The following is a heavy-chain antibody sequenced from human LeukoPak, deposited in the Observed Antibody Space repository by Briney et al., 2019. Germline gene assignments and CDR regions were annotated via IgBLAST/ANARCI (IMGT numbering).Heavy chain of an antibody. CDR3: TSRDRTVAGDY. CDR2: IKSKTDGGTA. J-gene: IGHJ4*02. D-gene: IGHD6-19*01. CDR1: GFTFSNAW. V-gene: IGHV3-15*01. Sequence: GGSLRLSCAASGFTFSNAWMSWVRQAPGKGLEWVGRIKSKTDGGTADYAAPVKGRFTISRDDSKNTLYLQMNSLKTEDTAVYYCTSRDRTVAGDYWGQGTLVTVSS.